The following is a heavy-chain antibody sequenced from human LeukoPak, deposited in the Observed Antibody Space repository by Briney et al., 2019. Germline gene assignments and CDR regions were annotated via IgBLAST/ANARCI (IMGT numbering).Heavy chain of an antibody. V-gene: IGHV4-4*07. J-gene: IGHJ4*02. Sequence: SETLSLTCSVCGGSISSYYWSWIRQPAGKGLEWIGRIHTSGTPNYNPSLKRRVTMSVDTSKTQFSLKVSSVPAADTAVYYCARDTYYYGSGSYGLDYWGQRTLVTVSS. CDR2: IHTSGTP. D-gene: IGHD3-10*01. CDR1: GGSISSYY. CDR3: ARDTYYYGSGSYGLDY.